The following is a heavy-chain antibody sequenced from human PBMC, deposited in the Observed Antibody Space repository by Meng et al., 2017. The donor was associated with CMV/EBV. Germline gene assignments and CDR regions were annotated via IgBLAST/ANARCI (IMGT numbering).Heavy chain of an antibody. D-gene: IGHD3-10*01. Sequence: GGSLRLSCAASGFTFDDYAMHWVRQAPGKGLEWVSGISWNSGSIGYADSAKGRFTISRDNAKNSLYLQMNSLRAEDTALYYCAKGGSGSGSYLHYYYYGMDVWGQGTTVTVSS. CDR3: AKGGSGSGSYLHYYYYGMDV. V-gene: IGHV3-9*01. CDR2: ISWNSGSI. CDR1: GFTFDDYA. J-gene: IGHJ6*02.